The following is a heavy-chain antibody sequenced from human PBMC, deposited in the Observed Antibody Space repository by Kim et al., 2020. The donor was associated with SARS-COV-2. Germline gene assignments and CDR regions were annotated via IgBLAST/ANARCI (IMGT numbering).Heavy chain of an antibody. CDR3: ARDPHSTYYYGSGSYFDY. Sequence: FQGRVTITADESTSTAYMELSSLRSEDTAVYYCARDPHSTYYYGSGSYFDYWGQGTLVTVSS. D-gene: IGHD3-10*01. J-gene: IGHJ4*02. V-gene: IGHV1-69*01.